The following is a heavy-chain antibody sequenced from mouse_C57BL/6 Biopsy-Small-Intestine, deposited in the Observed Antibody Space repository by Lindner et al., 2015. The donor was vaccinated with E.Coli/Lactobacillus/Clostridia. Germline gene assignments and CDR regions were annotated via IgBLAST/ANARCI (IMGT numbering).Heavy chain of an antibody. CDR2: IVVGSGDT. J-gene: IGHJ3*01. V-gene: IGHV1S18*01. CDR3: AADPGSYSYGYDAFDI. D-gene: IGHD2-2*01. Sequence: SVKVSCKASGFTFTSSAIQWVRQARGQRLEWIGWIVVGSGDTSYAQKFQERVTITRDMSTSTAYMELSSLRSEDTAVYYCAADPGSYSYGYDAFDIWGQGTMVTVSS. CDR1: GFTFTSSA.